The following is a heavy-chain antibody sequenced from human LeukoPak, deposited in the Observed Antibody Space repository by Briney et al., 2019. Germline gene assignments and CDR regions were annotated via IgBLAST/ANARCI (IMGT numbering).Heavy chain of an antibody. CDR2: INHSGST. J-gene: IGHJ3*02. D-gene: IGHD1-26*01. CDR3: ARHGTEDAFDI. V-gene: IGHV4-34*01. CDR1: GGSFSGYY. Sequence: SETLSLTCAVYGGSFSGYYWSWIRQPPGKGLEWIGEINHSGSTNYNPSLKSRVTISVDTSKNQFSLKLSSVTAADTAVYYCARHGTEDAFDIWGQGTMVTVSS.